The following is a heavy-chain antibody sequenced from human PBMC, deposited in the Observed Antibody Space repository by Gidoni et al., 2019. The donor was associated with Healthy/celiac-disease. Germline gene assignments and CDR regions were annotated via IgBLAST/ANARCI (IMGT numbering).Heavy chain of an antibody. CDR2: IRSKAYGGTT. D-gene: IGHD3-22*01. CDR1: GFTFGDYA. J-gene: IGHJ4*02. CDR3: TRDVLPLYYYDSSGYYPHY. Sequence: EVQLVESGGGLVQPGRSLRLSCTASGFTFGDYAMSWFRQAPGKGLEWVGFIRSKAYGGTTEYAASVKGRFTISRDDSKSIAYLQMNSLKTEDTAVYYCTRDVLPLYYYDSSGYYPHYWGQGTLVTVSS. V-gene: IGHV3-49*03.